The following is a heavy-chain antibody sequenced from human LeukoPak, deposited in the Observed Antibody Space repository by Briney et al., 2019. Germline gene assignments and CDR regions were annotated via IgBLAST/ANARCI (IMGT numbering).Heavy chain of an antibody. CDR2: ISSGGST. CDR3: ARKGVHDAFDI. CDR1: GFIFSSYS. V-gene: IGHV3-66*01. D-gene: IGHD3-16*01. J-gene: IGHJ3*02. Sequence: GGSLRLSCAASGFIFSSYSMNWVRQAPGKALEWVSVISSGGSTYYADSVRGRFTISRDNSKNTLYLQMNNLRVEDTAVYYCARKGVHDAFDIWGQGTMVTVSS.